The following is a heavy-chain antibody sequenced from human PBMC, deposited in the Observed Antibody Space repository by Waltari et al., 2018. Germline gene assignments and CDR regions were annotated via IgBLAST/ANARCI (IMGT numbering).Heavy chain of an antibody. CDR2: ICGDNGKT. CDR1: GYTFSTYG. Sequence: QVQLVQSGGEVKKPAASVKVSCKASGYTFSTYGINWVRQAPGQGLEWMGWICGDNGKTKHAQRFQGRVTMTTDTSTSTAYMELRGLRSDDTAVYYCARIAFGGVGWPPGYFYGMDVWGQGTTVSVS. J-gene: IGHJ6*02. V-gene: IGHV1-18*01. D-gene: IGHD3-10*01. CDR3: ARIAFGGVGWPPGYFYGMDV.